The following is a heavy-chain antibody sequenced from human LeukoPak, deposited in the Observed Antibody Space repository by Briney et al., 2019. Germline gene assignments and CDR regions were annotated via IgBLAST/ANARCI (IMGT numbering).Heavy chain of an antibody. Sequence: SETLSLTCAVSGGSISSNWWSWVRQPPGKGLEWIGEIDHSGSTNYNPSLKSRVTISVDTSKNQFSLKLSSVTAADTAVYYCARARNYYDSSDYYYEGDAFDIWGQGTMVTVSS. CDR2: IDHSGST. D-gene: IGHD3-22*01. J-gene: IGHJ3*02. CDR1: GGSISSNW. V-gene: IGHV4-4*02. CDR3: ARARNYYDSSDYYYEGDAFDI.